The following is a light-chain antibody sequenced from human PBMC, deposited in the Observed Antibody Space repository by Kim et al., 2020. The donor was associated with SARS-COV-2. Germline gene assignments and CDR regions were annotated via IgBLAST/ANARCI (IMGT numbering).Light chain of an antibody. Sequence: GHPITMSCTGTSSDVGAGDYVSWFQQHPGEAPKLMIDNVYARPSGISTRFSGSRSGNTASLTISGLQAEDEADYFCCSHTNIYTWVFGGGTQLTVL. J-gene: IGLJ3*02. CDR1: SSDVGAGDY. V-gene: IGLV2-14*03. CDR2: NVY. CDR3: CSHTNIYTWV.